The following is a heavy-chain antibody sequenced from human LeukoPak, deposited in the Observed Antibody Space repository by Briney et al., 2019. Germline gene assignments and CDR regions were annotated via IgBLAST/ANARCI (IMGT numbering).Heavy chain of an antibody. V-gene: IGHV1-2*02. CDR1: GYTFTGYY. CDR2: INPNSGGT. D-gene: IGHD3-9*01. CDR3: ASVKYFDWLLDGNAFDI. J-gene: IGHJ3*02. Sequence: GASVKVSCKASGYTFTGYYMHWVRQAPEQGLEWMGWINPNSGGTNYARKFQGRVTMTRDTSISTAYMELSRLRSDDTAVYYCASVKYFDWLLDGNAFDIWGQGTMVTVSS.